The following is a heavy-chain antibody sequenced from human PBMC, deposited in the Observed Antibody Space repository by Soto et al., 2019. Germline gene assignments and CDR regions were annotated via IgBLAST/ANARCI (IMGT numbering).Heavy chain of an antibody. V-gene: IGHV4-61*05. D-gene: IGHD6-13*01. Sequence: TSETLSLTCTVSGGSISSSSYYWSWIRQPPGKGLEWIGYIYYSGSTNYNPSLKSRVTISVDTSKNQFSLKLSSVTAADTAVYYCARYEAAAGTSLFDYWGQGTLVTVSS. CDR2: IYYSGST. J-gene: IGHJ4*02. CDR1: GGSISSSSYY. CDR3: ARYEAAAGTSLFDY.